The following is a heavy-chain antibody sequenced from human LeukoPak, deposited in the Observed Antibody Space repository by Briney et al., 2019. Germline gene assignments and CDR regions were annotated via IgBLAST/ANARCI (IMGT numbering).Heavy chain of an antibody. Sequence: SGTLSLTCTVSGGSVSSGSHYWSWIRQPPGKGLEWIGYIYYSGSTNYNPSLKSRVTISVDTSKNQFSLKLSSVTAADTAVYYCARTMVRGVHGSWGQGTLVTVSS. CDR2: IYYSGST. CDR3: ARTMVRGVHGS. D-gene: IGHD3-10*01. J-gene: IGHJ5*02. CDR1: GGSVSSGSHY. V-gene: IGHV4-61*01.